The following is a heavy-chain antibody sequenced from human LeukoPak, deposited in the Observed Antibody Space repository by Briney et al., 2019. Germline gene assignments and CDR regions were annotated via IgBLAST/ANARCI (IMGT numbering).Heavy chain of an antibody. V-gene: IGHV1-2*02. CDR1: GYTFTCYY. D-gene: IGHD4-23*01. Sequence: ASVKVSCKASGYTFTCYYMHWVRQAPGQGLEWMGWINPNSGGTNYAQKFQGRVTMTRDTSISTAYMELSRLRSDDTAVYYCARVWYGGNSGSPFGYWGQGTLVTVSS. CDR3: ARVWYGGNSGSPFGY. CDR2: INPNSGGT. J-gene: IGHJ4*02.